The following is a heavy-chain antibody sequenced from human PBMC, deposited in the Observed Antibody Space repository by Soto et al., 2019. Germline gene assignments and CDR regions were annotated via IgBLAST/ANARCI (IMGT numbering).Heavy chain of an antibody. V-gene: IGHV4-59*01. CDR1: GGSISSYY. Sequence: SETLSLTCTVSGGSISSYYWSWIRQPPGKGLEWIGYIYYSGSTNYNPSLKSRVTISVDTSKNQFSLKLSSVTAADTAVYYCARGGYCSSTSCYGDNWFDPWGQGTLVTVS. J-gene: IGHJ5*02. CDR2: IYYSGST. CDR3: ARGGYCSSTSCYGDNWFDP. D-gene: IGHD2-2*03.